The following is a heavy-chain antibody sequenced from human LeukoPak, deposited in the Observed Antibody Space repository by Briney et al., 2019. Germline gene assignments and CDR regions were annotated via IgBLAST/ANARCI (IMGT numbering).Heavy chain of an antibody. J-gene: IGHJ3*02. CDR3: ARAMIVVVKHDAFDI. D-gene: IGHD3-22*01. CDR1: GGSISSSSYY. CDR2: IYYSGST. Sequence: PSETLSLTCTVSGGSISSSSYYWGWIRQPPGKGLEWIGSIYYSGSTYYNPSLKSRVTISVDTSKNQFSLKLSSVTAADTAVYYCARAMIVVVKHDAFDIWGQGTMVTVSS. V-gene: IGHV4-39*01.